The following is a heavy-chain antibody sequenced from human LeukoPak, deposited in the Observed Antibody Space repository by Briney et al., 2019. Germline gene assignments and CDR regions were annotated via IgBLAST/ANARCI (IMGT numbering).Heavy chain of an antibody. J-gene: IGHJ3*02. CDR1: GYTFTSYG. V-gene: IGHV1-18*01. CDR2: ISAYNGNT. Sequence: GASVKVSCKASGYTFTSYGITWVRQAPGQGLEWMGWISAYNGNTNYAQKVQGRVTLTTDTSTSTAYMELRSLRSDDTAVYYCARDNSYTGSYLNHAFDIWGQGTMVTVSS. CDR3: ARDNSYTGSYLNHAFDI. D-gene: IGHD1-26*01.